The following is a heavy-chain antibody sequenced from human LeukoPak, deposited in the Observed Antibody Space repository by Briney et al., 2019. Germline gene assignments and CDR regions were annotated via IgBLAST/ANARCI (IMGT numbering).Heavy chain of an antibody. D-gene: IGHD3-10*01. CDR2: ISWDSGSI. V-gene: IGHV3-9*01. J-gene: IGHJ2*01. CDR3: AKRGSGWYFDL. Sequence: GGSLRLSCASSGFTFEDYAMHWVRQAPGKGLEWVSGISWDSGSIGYADSVKGRFIISRDNAKNSLHLQMNSLRAEDTALYYCAKRGSGWYFDLWGRGTLVTVSS. CDR1: GFTFEDYA.